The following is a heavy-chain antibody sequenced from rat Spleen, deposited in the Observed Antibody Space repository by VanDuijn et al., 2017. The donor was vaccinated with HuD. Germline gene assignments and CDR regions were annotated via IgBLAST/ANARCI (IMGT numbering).Heavy chain of an antibody. CDR3: TTLGNYFNY. D-gene: IGHD1-7*01. V-gene: IGHV5-29*01. CDR1: GFTFSKSG. Sequence: EVQLVESGGGLVQPGRSLKLSCVASGFTFSKSGMAWVRQAPTKGLEWVATISFDGGHSYYRDSVKGRFTIARDNAKNTLYLQVDSLRSEDTATYYCTTLGNYFNYWGQGVMVTVSS. J-gene: IGHJ2*01. CDR2: ISFDGGHS.